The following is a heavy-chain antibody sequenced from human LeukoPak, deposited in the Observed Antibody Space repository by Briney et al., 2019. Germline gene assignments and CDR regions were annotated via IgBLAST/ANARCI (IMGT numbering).Heavy chain of an antibody. CDR2: ISVYNGNT. V-gene: IGHV1-18*01. CDR1: GYTFTSYG. D-gene: IGHD6-19*01. CDR3: ARDLFLVRRIAVAGTHDLESRGSCGY. J-gene: IGHJ4*02. Sequence: GASVKVSCKASGYTFTSYGISWVRQAPGQGLEWMGWISVYNGNTNYAQKLQGRVTMTTDTSTSTAYMELRSLRSDDTAVYYCARDLFLVRRIAVAGTHDLESRGSCGYWGQGTLVTVSS.